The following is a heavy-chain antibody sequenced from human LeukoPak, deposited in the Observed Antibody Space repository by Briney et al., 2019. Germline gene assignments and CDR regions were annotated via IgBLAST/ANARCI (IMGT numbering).Heavy chain of an antibody. V-gene: IGHV4-39*01. CDR3: ARLPWGCSSTSCYTIGYYFDY. J-gene: IGHJ4*02. Sequence: SETLSLTCTVSGDITHYWGWVRQPPGKGLEYIGSIYYSGSVYYNPSLRSRVTISLDTATKQLSLKLSSVTAADTAVYYCARLPWGCSSTSCYTIGYYFDYWGQGTLVTVSS. D-gene: IGHD2-2*02. CDR2: IYYSGSV. CDR1: GDITHY.